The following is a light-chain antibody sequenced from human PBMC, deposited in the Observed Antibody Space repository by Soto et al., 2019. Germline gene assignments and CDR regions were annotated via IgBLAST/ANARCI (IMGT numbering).Light chain of an antibody. V-gene: IGKV1D-12*01. CDR1: QAISTW. CDR3: QQANSFAPT. J-gene: IGKJ1*01. CDR2: AAS. Sequence: DIQMTQSPSSVSASVGDRVTITCRASQAISTWLAWYQQKPGKAPKLLIYAASNLQTGVPSRFSGSGSWTDFPLTNISLQPEDFAAYYCQQANSFAPTFGQGTKIEIK.